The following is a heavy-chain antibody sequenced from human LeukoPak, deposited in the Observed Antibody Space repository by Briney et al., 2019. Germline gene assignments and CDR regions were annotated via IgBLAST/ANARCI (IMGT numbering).Heavy chain of an antibody. CDR2: ISGDGTTT. V-gene: IGHV3-74*01. J-gene: IGHJ4*02. Sequence: GGSLRLSCAVSGSTFSNDGLHWVGKAPGKGLLWVSRISGDGTTTNYADSVKGRFTISRDNAKNMLYLQMDSLRAEDTAVYYCAGTWSFDYWGQGTLVTVSS. CDR1: GSTFSNDG. CDR3: AGTWSFDY. D-gene: IGHD2-15*01.